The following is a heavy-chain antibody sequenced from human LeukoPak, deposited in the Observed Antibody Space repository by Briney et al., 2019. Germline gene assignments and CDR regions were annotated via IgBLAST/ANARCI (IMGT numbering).Heavy chain of an antibody. V-gene: IGHV3-30*04. CDR1: AFTFSSYP. Sequence: PGGSLRLSCAASAFTFSSYPMHWVRQAPGKGLEWVAVISYDGSNKYYADSVKGRFTISRDNSKNTLYLQMNSLRAEDTAVYYCAKDPGTTNYWGQGTLVTVS. J-gene: IGHJ4*02. CDR3: AKDPGTTNY. CDR2: ISYDGSNK. D-gene: IGHD1-1*01.